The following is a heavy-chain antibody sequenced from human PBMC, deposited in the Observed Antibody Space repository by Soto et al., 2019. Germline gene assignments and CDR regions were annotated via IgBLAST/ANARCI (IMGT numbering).Heavy chain of an antibody. J-gene: IGHJ4*02. Sequence: SGPTLLNPTQTLTLTCTFSGFSLSTSGVGVGWIRQPPGKALEWLALIYWDGDTRYSPSLQSRLTVTKDTSENQVVLTMSDMGPADTATYYCAHILGGSGVTVAGCFDYWGQGTLVTVSS. CDR3: AHILGGSGVTVAGCFDY. CDR1: GFSLSTSGVG. D-gene: IGHD6-19*01. CDR2: IYWDGDT. V-gene: IGHV2-5*02.